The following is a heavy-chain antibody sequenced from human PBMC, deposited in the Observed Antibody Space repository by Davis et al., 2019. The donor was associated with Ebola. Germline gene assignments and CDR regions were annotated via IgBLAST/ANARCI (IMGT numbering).Heavy chain of an antibody. CDR2: IHHGGST. CDR3: ARDSRWLVPGTYYYYGMDV. CDR1: GGSIGNYF. J-gene: IGHJ6*02. D-gene: IGHD6-19*01. V-gene: IGHV4-59*01. Sequence: SETLSLTCTVSGGSIGNYFWSWIRQPPGKGLEWIGYIHHGGSTSYNPSLKSRVTISVDTSKNHFSLKLSSVTAADTAVYYCARDSRWLVPGTYYYYGMDVWGQGTTVTVSS.